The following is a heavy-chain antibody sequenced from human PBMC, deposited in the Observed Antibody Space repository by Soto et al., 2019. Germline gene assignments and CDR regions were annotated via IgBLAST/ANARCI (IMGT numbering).Heavy chain of an antibody. CDR1: GGSISSGGYY. CDR3: ARDHRGGIDY. CDR2: NYYSGIT. J-gene: IGHJ4*02. V-gene: IGHV4-31*03. D-gene: IGHD2-15*01. Sequence: PSETLSLTCTVSGGSISSGGYYWTWIRQHPGKGLEWIGYNYYSGITYYNPSLKSRVTISLDTSKNQFSLKLSSVTAADTAVYYCARDHRGGIDYWGQGTLVTVSS.